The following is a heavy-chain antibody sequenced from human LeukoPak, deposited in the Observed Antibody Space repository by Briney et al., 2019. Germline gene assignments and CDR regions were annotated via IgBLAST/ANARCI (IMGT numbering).Heavy chain of an antibody. J-gene: IGHJ4*02. CDR2: ISSTSSTI. CDR3: VRDLDSVAFL. D-gene: IGHD1-1*01. V-gene: IGHV3-48*01. Sequence: GGSLRLSCAAFGFIFSNYAMNWVRQAPGKGLEWVSYISSTSSTISYADSVKGRFTISRDNAKNSLYLQMNSLRAEDTAVYYCVRDLDSVAFLWGQGTLVTVSS. CDR1: GFIFSNYA.